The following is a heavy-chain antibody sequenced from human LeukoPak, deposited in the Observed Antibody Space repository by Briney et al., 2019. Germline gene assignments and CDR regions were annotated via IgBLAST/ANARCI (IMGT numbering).Heavy chain of an antibody. D-gene: IGHD5-18*01. CDR3: ARARRRYSSVQRDDAFDI. CDR2: IDSGGST. CDR1: GGSISSSSYH. J-gene: IGHJ3*02. V-gene: IGHV4-39*07. Sequence: KPSETLSLTCTVSGGSISSSSYHWGWIRQPPGKGLEWIGTIDSGGSTYYNPSLKSRVTMSVDTSKNQFSLKLSSVTAADTAVYYCARARRRYSSVQRDDAFDIWGQGTMVTVSS.